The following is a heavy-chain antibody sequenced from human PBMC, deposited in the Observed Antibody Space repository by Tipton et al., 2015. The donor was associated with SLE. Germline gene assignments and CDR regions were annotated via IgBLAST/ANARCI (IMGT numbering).Heavy chain of an antibody. CDR3: ARGKITMVQGVMYYYYYYGMDV. Sequence: TLSLTCTVSGGSISSHYWSWIRQPPGKGLEWIGYIYYSGSTNYNPSLKSRVTISVDTSKNQFSLKLSSVTAADTAVYYCARGKITMVQGVMYYYYYYGMDVWGQGTTVTVSS. J-gene: IGHJ6*02. CDR1: GGSISSHY. CDR2: IYYSGST. D-gene: IGHD3-10*01. V-gene: IGHV4-59*11.